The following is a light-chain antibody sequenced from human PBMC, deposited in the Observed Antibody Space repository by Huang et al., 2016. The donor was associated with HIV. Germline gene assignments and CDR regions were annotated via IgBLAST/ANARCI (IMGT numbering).Light chain of an antibody. J-gene: IGKJ4*01. CDR3: QQATRIPLT. CDR1: QDTSNW. V-gene: IGKV1-12*01. Sequence: DIQMTQSPFSVSASVGARVTIPCRACQDTSNWLAWYQQKQGKAPKSLIYAASTFQRGVPSRFSGSGSGTHFTLTIPSLQAEDFATYYCQQATRIPLTFGGGTKVEMK. CDR2: AAS.